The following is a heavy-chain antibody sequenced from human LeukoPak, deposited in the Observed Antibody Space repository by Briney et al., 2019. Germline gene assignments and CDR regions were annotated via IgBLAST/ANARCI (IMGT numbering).Heavy chain of an antibody. D-gene: IGHD2-15*01. CDR1: GFTFSSYA. J-gene: IGHJ4*02. CDR2: ISYDGSNK. Sequence: PGRSLRLSCAASGFTFSSYAMHWVRQAPGKGLEWVAVISYDGSNKYYADSVKGRFTISRDNSKNTLYLQMNSLRAEDTAVYYCARDALYCSGGSCYLYYFDYWGQGTLVTVSS. V-gene: IGHV3-30-3*01. CDR3: ARDALYCSGGSCYLYYFDY.